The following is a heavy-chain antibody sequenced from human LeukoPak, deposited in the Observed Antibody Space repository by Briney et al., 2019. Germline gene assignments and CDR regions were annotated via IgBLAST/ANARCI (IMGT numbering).Heavy chain of an antibody. D-gene: IGHD2-15*01. CDR2: ISGSGGST. V-gene: IGHV3-23*01. Sequence: GGSLRLSCAASGFTFSSYAMSWVRQAPGKGLEWVSAISGSGGSTYYADSVKGRFTISRDNSKNTLYLQMNGLRAEDTAVYYCTKVKYCSGGSCYSGYFDYWGQGTLVTVSS. J-gene: IGHJ4*02. CDR3: TKVKYCSGGSCYSGYFDY. CDR1: GFTFSSYA.